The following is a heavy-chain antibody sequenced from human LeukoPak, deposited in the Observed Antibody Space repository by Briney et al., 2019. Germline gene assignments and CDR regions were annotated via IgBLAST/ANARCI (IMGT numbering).Heavy chain of an antibody. CDR3: AGGEYDSSGYYTLLDY. V-gene: IGHV4-59*01. J-gene: IGHJ4*02. D-gene: IGHD3-22*01. Sequence: SETLSLTCTVYGGSISSYYWSWIRQPPGKGLEWIGYIYYSGSNNYNPSLKSRVTISVDTSKNQFSLKLSSVTAADTAVYYCAGGEYDSSGYYTLLDYWGQGTLVTVSS. CDR2: IYYSGSN. CDR1: GGSISSYY.